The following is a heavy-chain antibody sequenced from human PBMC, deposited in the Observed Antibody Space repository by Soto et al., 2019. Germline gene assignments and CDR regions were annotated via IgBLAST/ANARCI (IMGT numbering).Heavy chain of an antibody. V-gene: IGHV3-30*03. CDR3: ARDSGWPILNFDN. D-gene: IGHD3-10*01. Sequence: GGSLRLSCAVSGFDFRSYGIHWVRQAPGKGLEWVAAASYDGRETFYADSAKGRFTVSKEISKNTAFLQMNALRHEDTAVYFCARDSGWPILNFDNWGQGTPVTVSS. CDR1: GFDFRSYG. J-gene: IGHJ4*02. CDR2: ASYDGRET.